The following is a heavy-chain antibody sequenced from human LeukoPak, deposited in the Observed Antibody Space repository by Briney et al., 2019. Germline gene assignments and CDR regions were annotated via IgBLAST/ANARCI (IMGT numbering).Heavy chain of an antibody. J-gene: IGHJ4*02. D-gene: IGHD2-21*02. Sequence: PSDTLSLTCTVAGGSVSNYYWSWIRQPPGKGLEWIGYIYYSGSTNYNPSLKSRLTISVDTSKNQFSLKLSSVTAADTAVYYCARDVYCGGDCSYFDYWGQGTLVTVSS. CDR1: GGSVSNYY. CDR2: IYYSGST. CDR3: ARDVYCGGDCSYFDY. V-gene: IGHV4-59*02.